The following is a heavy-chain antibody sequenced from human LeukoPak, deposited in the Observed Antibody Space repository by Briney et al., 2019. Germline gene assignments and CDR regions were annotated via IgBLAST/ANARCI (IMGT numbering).Heavy chain of an antibody. J-gene: IGHJ3*01. V-gene: IGHV3-23*01. Sequence: QPGGSLRLSCEASGFRFGHFAMGWVRQAPGKGPMWVSSIRGSAEDTYYADYMKGRFVISRDNTRGTVYLEMNNLRVEDTAMYYCVKGIFATGWSNAFDFWGQGTMVVVS. CDR1: GFRFGHFA. CDR3: VKGIFATGWSNAFDF. CDR2: IRGSAEDT. D-gene: IGHD6-19*01.